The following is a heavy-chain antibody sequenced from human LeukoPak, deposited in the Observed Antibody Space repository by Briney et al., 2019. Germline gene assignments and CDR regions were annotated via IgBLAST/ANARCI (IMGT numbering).Heavy chain of an antibody. CDR3: ARKQIGCGAYDI. CDR2: IYTSEST. V-gene: IGHV4-4*07. Sequence: SETLSPTCTVSGGSVSSYYCSWIRQPAGKGLEWIGRIYTSESTNYNPSLKSPITMSEDTTNNHYSLQLSSVPAENAAVYYCARKQIGCGAYDIRVQGKMVTVSS. D-gene: IGHD6-6*01. J-gene: IGHJ3*02. CDR1: GGSVSSYY.